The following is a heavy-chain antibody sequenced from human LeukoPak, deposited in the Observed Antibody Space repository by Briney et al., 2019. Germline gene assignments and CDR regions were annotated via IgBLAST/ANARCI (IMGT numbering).Heavy chain of an antibody. Sequence: GGSLRLSCTASGFTFGSYAMSWVRQAPGRGLEWVSAISASVSNTYYADSVRGRFTISRDNSKNTLYLQMNGLTPEDTAIYYCAKRLAVLGPSFDLWGQGALVTVSS. D-gene: IGHD6-19*01. CDR3: AKRLAVLGPSFDL. CDR1: GFTFGSYA. CDR2: ISASVSNT. J-gene: IGHJ4*02. V-gene: IGHV3-23*01.